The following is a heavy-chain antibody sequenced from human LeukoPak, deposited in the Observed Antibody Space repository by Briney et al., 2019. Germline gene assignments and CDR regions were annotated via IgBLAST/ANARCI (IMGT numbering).Heavy chain of an antibody. V-gene: IGHV3-74*01. CDR3: PSALPHSSRWYNDS. J-gene: IGHJ4*02. CDR2: IDYDGSST. D-gene: IGHD6-13*01. Sequence: GGSLRLSCAASGFTFSSYWMHWVRQPPGKGLVWVSRIDYDGSSTNYADSVKGRFAISRDNAKNTLYLQMNSLRVEDTAVYYCPSALPHSSRWYNDSWGQGHLVPASS. CDR1: GFTFSSYW.